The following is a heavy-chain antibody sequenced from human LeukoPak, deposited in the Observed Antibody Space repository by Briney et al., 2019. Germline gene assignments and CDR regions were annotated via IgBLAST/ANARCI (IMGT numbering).Heavy chain of an antibody. D-gene: IGHD6-13*01. Sequence: HPGGSLRLSCAASGFTFSSYAMSWVRQAPGRGLEWVSAISGSGGSTYYADSVKGRFTISRDNSKNTLYLQMNSLRAEDTAVYYCAKVLSSSWYYFDYWGQGTLVTVSS. CDR1: GFTFSSYA. CDR3: AKVLSSSWYYFDY. V-gene: IGHV3-23*01. CDR2: ISGSGGST. J-gene: IGHJ4*02.